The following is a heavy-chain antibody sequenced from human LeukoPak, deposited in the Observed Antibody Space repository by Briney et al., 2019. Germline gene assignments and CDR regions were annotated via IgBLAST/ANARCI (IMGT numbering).Heavy chain of an antibody. V-gene: IGHV3-21*01. CDR3: ARAAMSYSSGQESGY. D-gene: IGHD6-19*01. CDR1: GFTFSSYS. CDR2: ISSSSSYI. Sequence: GGSLRLSRAASGFTFSSYSMNWVRQAPGKGLEWVSSISSSSSYIYYADSVKGRFTISRDNAKNSLYLQMNSLRAEDTAVYFCARAAMSYSSGQESGYWGQGTLVTVSS. J-gene: IGHJ4*02.